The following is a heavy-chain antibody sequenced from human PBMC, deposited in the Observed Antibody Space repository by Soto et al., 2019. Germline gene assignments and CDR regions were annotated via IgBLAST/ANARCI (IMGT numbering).Heavy chain of an antibody. D-gene: IGHD3-16*01. CDR1: GFTFSSYA. V-gene: IGHV3-30-3*01. CDR2: ISYDGSNK. J-gene: IGHJ4*02. Sequence: QVQLVESGGGVVQPGRSLRLSCAASGFTFSSYAMHWVRQAPGKGLEWVAAISYDGSNKYYADSVKGRFTISRDNSKNTMDLQMNSLRAEATAVYYCATRTRSYYFDYWGQGTLVTVSS. CDR3: ATRTRSYYFDY.